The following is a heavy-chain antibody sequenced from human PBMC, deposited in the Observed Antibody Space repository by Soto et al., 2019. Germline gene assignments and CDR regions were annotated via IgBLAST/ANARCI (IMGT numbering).Heavy chain of an antibody. D-gene: IGHD4-4*01. CDR2: IWYDGSNK. Sequence: QVQLVESGGGVVQPGRSLRLSCAASGFTFSSYGMHWVRQAPGKGLEWVAVIWYDGSNKYYADSVKGRFTISRDNSKNTLYLQMNSLRAEDTAVYYCARDRTVREGYYYYYYGMDVWGQGTTVTVSS. J-gene: IGHJ6*02. CDR3: ARDRTVREGYYYYYYGMDV. V-gene: IGHV3-33*01. CDR1: GFTFSSYG.